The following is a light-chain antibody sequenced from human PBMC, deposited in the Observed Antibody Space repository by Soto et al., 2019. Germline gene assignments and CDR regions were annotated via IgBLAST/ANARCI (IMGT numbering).Light chain of an antibody. J-gene: IGLJ1*01. V-gene: IGLV2-14*01. CDR3: SSYTSSATLYV. CDR1: SSDIGNYNY. Sequence: QSALTQPASMSGSPGQSITISCTGTSSDIGNYNYVSWYQQHPGKAPKLMIYDVSNRPSGVSNRFSASKSGNTASLTISGLQAEDEADYYCSSYTSSATLYVFGAGTKVTVL. CDR2: DVS.